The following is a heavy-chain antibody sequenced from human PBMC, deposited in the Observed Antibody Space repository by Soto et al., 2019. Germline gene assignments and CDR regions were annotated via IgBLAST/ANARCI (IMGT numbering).Heavy chain of an antibody. V-gene: IGHV3-30*18. Sequence: QVQLVESGGGVVQPGRSLRLSCAASGFTFSSYGMHWVRQAPGKGLEWVAVISYDGSNKYYADSVKGRFTISRDNSKNTLYLQMNSLRAEDTAVYYCGNDQHYWGQGTLVTVSS. J-gene: IGHJ4*02. CDR1: GFTFSSYG. CDR3: GNDQHY. CDR2: ISYDGSNK. D-gene: IGHD2-2*01.